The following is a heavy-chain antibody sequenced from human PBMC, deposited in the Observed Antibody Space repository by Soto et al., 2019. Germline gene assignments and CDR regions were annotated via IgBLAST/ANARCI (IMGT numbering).Heavy chain of an antibody. Sequence: GGSLRLSCEASGFTFSSYGMHWVRQAPGKGLGWVAIIWNDGSNEYYADSVKGRFTISRDNSKNTLYLQVSNLRAEDTAVYFCARDQTDSGGYSDSWGQGTLVTGLL. V-gene: IGHV3-33*01. J-gene: IGHJ4*02. D-gene: IGHD3-22*01. CDR3: ARDQTDSGGYSDS. CDR1: GFTFSSYG. CDR2: IWNDGSNE.